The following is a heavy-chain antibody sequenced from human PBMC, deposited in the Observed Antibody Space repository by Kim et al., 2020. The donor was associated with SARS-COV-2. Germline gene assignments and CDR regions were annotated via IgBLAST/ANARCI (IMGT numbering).Heavy chain of an antibody. CDR2: IYSGGST. V-gene: IGHV3-66*01. Sequence: GGSLRLSCAASGFTVSSNYMSWVRQAPGKGLEWVSVIYSGGSTYYADSVKGRFTISRDNSKNTLYLQMNSLRAEDTAVYYCARGAYYDFWSGPQRLGEYYMDVWGKGTTVTVSS. CDR3: ARGAYYDFWSGPQRLGEYYMDV. J-gene: IGHJ6*03. D-gene: IGHD3-3*01. CDR1: GFTVSSNY.